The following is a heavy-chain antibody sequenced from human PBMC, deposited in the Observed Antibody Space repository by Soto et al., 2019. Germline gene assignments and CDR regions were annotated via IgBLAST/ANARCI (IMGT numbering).Heavy chain of an antibody. Sequence: QVQLQQSGPRLVKPSATLSLTCTVSGGSITSSYWSWIRRPPGKGLEWIAYIYDTGISGYTPSTSYDPYLKSRVTMSVDTSKSQFSLKLTAVTAADTAVYYCARGEDAFFYYGLDVWGQGITVTVS. CDR2: IYDTGISGYTPST. CDR3: ARGEDAFFYYGLDV. V-gene: IGHV4-59*01. CDR1: GGSITSSY. J-gene: IGHJ6*02.